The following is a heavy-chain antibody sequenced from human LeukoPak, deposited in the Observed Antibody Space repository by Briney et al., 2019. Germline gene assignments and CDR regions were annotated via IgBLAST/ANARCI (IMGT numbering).Heavy chain of an antibody. CDR3: ARGVNYDFWSGSRYSYYYMEV. CDR2: MNPDSGNT. J-gene: IGHJ6*03. Sequence: ASVKVSCKASGYTFTSYDINWVRQATGQGLEWMGWMNPDSGNTGYAQKFQGRVTITRNTSISTAYMELSGLRSEDTGVYYCARGVNYDFWSGSRYSYYYMEVWGKGTTVTVTS. D-gene: IGHD3-3*01. CDR1: GYTFTSYD. V-gene: IGHV1-8*03.